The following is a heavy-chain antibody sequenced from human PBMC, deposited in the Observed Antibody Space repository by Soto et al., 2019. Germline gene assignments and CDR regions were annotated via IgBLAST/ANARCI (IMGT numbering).Heavy chain of an antibody. CDR3: ARVQDDYGDIYFDY. CDR1: GFTFSSYG. J-gene: IGHJ4*02. D-gene: IGHD4-17*01. CDR2: IWYDGSNK. V-gene: IGHV3-33*01. Sequence: QVQLVESGGGVVQPGRSLRLSCAASGFTFSSYGMHWVRQAPGKGLEWVAVIWYDGSNKYYADSVKGRFTISRDNSKNTLYLQMNSLRAEDTAVYYCARVQDDYGDIYFDYCGQGTLVTVSS.